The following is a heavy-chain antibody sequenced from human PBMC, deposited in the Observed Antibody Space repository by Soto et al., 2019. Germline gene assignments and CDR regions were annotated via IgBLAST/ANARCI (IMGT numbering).Heavy chain of an antibody. CDR3: ARDGIDFWSGYYANFDY. J-gene: IGHJ4*02. D-gene: IGHD3-3*01. Sequence: QVQLVESGGGVVQPGRSLRLSCAASGFTFSSYAIHWVRQSPGKGLEWVAVISYDGSNKYYADSVTGGFTITRDNSKNTLYLQMNSLGAEYTAVYYCARDGIDFWSGYYANFDYLGQGTMVTVSS. CDR1: GFTFSSYA. CDR2: ISYDGSNK. V-gene: IGHV3-30-3*01.